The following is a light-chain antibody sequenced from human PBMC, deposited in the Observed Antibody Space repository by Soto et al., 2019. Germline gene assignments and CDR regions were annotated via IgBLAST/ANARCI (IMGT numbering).Light chain of an antibody. V-gene: IGLV9-49*01. CDR3: GADHGSGSDFLWV. CDR2: VGTGGIVG. J-gene: IGLJ3*02. CDR1: SGYSNYK. Sequence: QLVLTQPPSASASLGASVTLTCTLSSGYSNYKVEWYQQRPGKGPRFVMRVGTGGIVGSKGDGIPDRFSVLGSGLNRYLTIKNIQEEDEGDYYCGADHGSGSDFLWVFCGVTKLTVL.